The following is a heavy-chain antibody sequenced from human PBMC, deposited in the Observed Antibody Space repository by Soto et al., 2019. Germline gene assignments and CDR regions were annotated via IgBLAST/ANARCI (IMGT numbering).Heavy chain of an antibody. V-gene: IGHV1-18*01. CDR2: ISAYNGNT. CDR1: GYTFTSYG. Sequence: AAVKVSCKASGYTFTSYGISWGRQAPGQGLEWMGWISAYNGNTNYAQKLQGRVTMTTDTSTSTAYMELRSLRSDDTAVYYCARVVVVPAAKYYMDVWGKGTTVTVSS. CDR3: ARVVVVPAAKYYMDV. D-gene: IGHD2-2*01. J-gene: IGHJ6*03.